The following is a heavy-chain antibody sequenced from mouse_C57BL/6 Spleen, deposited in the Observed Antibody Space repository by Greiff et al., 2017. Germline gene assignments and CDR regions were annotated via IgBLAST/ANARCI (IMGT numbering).Heavy chain of an antibody. V-gene: IGHV10-1*01. CDR3: VRQRSNYYFDY. J-gene: IGHJ2*01. CDR2: IRSKSNNYAT. D-gene: IGHD2-5*01. CDR1: GFSFTTYA. Sequence: DVKLVESGGGLVQPKGSLKLSCAASGFSFTTYAMNWVRQAPGKGLEWVARIRSKSNNYATYYADSVKDRFTISRDDSESMLYLQMNNLKTEDTAMYYCVRQRSNYYFDYWGQGTTLTVSS.